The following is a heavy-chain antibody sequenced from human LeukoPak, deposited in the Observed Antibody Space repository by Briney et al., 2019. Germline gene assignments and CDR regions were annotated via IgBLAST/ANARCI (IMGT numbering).Heavy chain of an antibody. V-gene: IGHV1-18*04. Sequence: ASVKVSCKASGYTFTSYGISWVRQAPGQGLEWMGWISAYNGNTNYAQKLQGRVTMTTDTSTSTAYMELRSLRSDDTAVYYCAREKVVVVPAAIPEYYYGMDVWGKGTTVTVSS. CDR2: ISAYNGNT. J-gene: IGHJ6*04. CDR3: AREKVVVVPAAIPEYYYGMDV. CDR1: GYTFTSYG. D-gene: IGHD2-2*01.